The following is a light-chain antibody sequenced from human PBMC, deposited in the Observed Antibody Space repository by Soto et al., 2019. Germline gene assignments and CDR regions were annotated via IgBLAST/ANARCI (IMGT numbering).Light chain of an antibody. CDR2: STN. V-gene: IGLV8-61*01. CDR3: VLYMGSGLRV. CDR1: SGSVSTSYY. J-gene: IGLJ2*01. Sequence: QTVVTQEPSFSVSPGGTVTLPCGLSSGSVSTSYYPSWYQQTPGQAPRTLIYSTNTRSSGVPDRFSGSILGNKAALTITGAQADDESDYYCVLYMGSGLRVFGGGTKLTVL.